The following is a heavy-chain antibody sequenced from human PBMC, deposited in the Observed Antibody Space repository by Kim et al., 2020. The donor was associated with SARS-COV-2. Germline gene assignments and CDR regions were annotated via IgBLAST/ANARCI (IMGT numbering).Heavy chain of an antibody. J-gene: IGHJ4*02. D-gene: IGHD6-19*01. V-gene: IGHV3-74*01. Sequence: YADSVKGRFTISRDNAKNTLYLQMNCLRAEDTAVYYCAREDYSSGWSFDYWGQGTLVTVSS. CDR3: AREDYSSGWSFDY.